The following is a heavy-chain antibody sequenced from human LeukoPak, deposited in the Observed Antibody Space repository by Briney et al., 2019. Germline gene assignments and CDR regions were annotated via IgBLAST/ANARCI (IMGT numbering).Heavy chain of an antibody. Sequence: SETLSLTCAVSGGSISSSNWWSWVRQPPGKGLEWIGEIYHSGSTYYNPSLKSRVTISVDRSKNQFPLKLSSVTAADTAVYYCASGYSYGYWFDYWGQGTLVTVSS. D-gene: IGHD5-18*01. CDR1: GGSISSSNW. CDR2: IYHSGST. J-gene: IGHJ4*02. CDR3: ASGYSYGYWFDY. V-gene: IGHV4-4*02.